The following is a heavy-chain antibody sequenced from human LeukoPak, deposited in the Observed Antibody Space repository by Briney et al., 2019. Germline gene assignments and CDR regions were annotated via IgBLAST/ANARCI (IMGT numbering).Heavy chain of an antibody. D-gene: IGHD1-7*01. CDR2: IHTSGST. CDR1: GGSISSYY. J-gene: IGHJ5*02. CDR3: ARDNWNYVEGYWFDP. V-gene: IGHV4-4*07. Sequence: NPSETLSLTCTVSGGSISSYYWSWIRQPAGKGLEWIGRIHTSGSTNYNPSLKSRVTMSVDTSKNQFSLKLSSVTAADTAVYYCARDNWNYVEGYWFDPWGQGTLVTVSS.